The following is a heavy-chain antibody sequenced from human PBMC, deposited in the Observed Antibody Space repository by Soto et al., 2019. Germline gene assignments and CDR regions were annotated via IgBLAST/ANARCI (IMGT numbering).Heavy chain of an antibody. CDR3: ARAQLLPDDAFDA. Sequence: TGGSLRLSCAASGFTFSNFWMHWVRQAPGKGPVWVSRINGDGSSTSHADSVKGRFTISRDNAGNMLFLQMSGLRAEDTAVYYCARAQLLPDDAFDAWGRGTVVTVS. V-gene: IGHV3-74*01. CDR2: INGDGSST. D-gene: IGHD2-2*01. CDR1: GFTFSNFW. J-gene: IGHJ3*01.